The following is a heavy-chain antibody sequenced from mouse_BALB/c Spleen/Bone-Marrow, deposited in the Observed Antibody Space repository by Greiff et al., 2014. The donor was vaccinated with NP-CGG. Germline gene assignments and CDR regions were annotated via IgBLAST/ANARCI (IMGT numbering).Heavy chain of an antibody. V-gene: IGHV2-2*02. CDR1: GFSLTSYG. J-gene: IGHJ3*01. CDR2: IWSGGST. Sequence: VQLQQSGPGLVQPSQSLSITCTVSGFSLTSYGVHWVRQSPGKGLEWLGVIWSGGSTAYYAAFITRLSITKDNSKSQVFFKMNRLQANDTAIYYCAREIFAYGGQGTLVTVSA. CDR3: AREIFAY.